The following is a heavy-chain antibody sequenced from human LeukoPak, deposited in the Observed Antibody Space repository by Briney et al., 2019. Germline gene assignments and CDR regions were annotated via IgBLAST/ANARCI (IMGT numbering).Heavy chain of an antibody. V-gene: IGHV1-2*02. Sequence: ASVKVSCKASGYTFTGYYIHWMRQAPGQGLEWMGWINPHSGGTNYAQNFQGRVTMTRDTSISTVYMELHTLRSDDTAVYFCARGLLTGRNWYFDLWGRGTLLTASS. CDR3: ARGLLTGRNWYFDL. CDR2: INPHSGGT. J-gene: IGHJ2*01. CDR1: GYTFTGYY. D-gene: IGHD3-9*01.